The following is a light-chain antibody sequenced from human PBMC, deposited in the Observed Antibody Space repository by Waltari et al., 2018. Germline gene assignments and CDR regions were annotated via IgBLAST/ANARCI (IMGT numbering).Light chain of an antibody. CDR1: QSVSSY. V-gene: IGKV3-11*01. Sequence: EIVLTQSPATLSLSPGERATLSCRASQSVSSYLAWYQQKPGQAPRLPIYDASNRATGIPARLSGSGSGTDFTLTISSLEPEDFAVYYCQQRSNWLALTFGGGTKVEIK. CDR2: DAS. J-gene: IGKJ4*01. CDR3: QQRSNWLALT.